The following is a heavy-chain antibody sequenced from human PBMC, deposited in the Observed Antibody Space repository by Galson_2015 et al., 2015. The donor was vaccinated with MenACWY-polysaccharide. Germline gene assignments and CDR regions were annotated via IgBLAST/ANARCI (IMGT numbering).Heavy chain of an antibody. CDR3: ARTYCSRTTCYGMDV. CDR2: ISYDGSNK. Sequence: SLRLSCAASGFTFSSYAIHWVRQAPGKGLEWVAIISYDGSNKYYADSVKGQFTISRDNSKNTMYLQMNSLKSDDTAVYYCARTYCSRTTCYGMDVCGQGTTVTVSS. D-gene: IGHD2/OR15-2a*01. CDR1: GFTFSSYA. V-gene: IGHV3-30-3*01. J-gene: IGHJ6*02.